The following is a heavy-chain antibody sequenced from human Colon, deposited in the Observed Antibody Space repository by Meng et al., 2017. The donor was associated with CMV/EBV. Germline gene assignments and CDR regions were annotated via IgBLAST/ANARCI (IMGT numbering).Heavy chain of an antibody. CDR3: LTRPRDSDFHF. CDR1: GFTFRTAW. V-gene: IGHV3-15*06. J-gene: IGHJ4*02. Sequence: GESLKISCEGSGFTFRTAWMNWVRQSPGKGLERVGRIKTKDEGDATTYAEPVKGRFTMSRDDSQNTVYLQMNSLTSEDTGVYYCLTRPRDSDFHFWGQGTLVTVSS. D-gene: IGHD4-11*01. CDR2: IKTKDEGDAT.